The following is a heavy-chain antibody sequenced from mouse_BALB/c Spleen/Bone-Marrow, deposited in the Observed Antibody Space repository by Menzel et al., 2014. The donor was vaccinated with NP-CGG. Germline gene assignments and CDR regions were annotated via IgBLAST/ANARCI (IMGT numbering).Heavy chain of an antibody. J-gene: IGHJ3*01. V-gene: IGHV1-7*01. CDR1: GYTFTSYW. CDR2: INPSTGYT. D-gene: IGHD3-2*01. CDR3: ARRGDSSGYPFAY. Sequence: VQVVESGAELAKPGASVKMSCKASGYTFTSYWTHWVKQRPGQGLEWIGYINPSTGYTEHNQRFKDKATLTADKSSSTAYMQLSSLTSEDSAVYYCARRGDSSGYPFAYWGQGTLVTVSA.